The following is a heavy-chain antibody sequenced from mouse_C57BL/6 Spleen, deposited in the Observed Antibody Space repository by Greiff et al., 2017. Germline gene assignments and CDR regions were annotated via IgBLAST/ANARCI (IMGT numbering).Heavy chain of an antibody. J-gene: IGHJ3*01. CDR3: ARPYYSNQFAY. D-gene: IGHD2-5*01. V-gene: IGHV1-26*01. CDR1: GYTFTDYY. Sequence: EVQLQQSGPELVKPGASVKISCKASGYTFTDYYMTWVKQSHGKSLEWIGDINPNNGGTSYNQKFKGKATLSVDKSSITTYMELRSLTSEDSAVYYCARPYYSNQFAYWGQGTLVTVSA. CDR2: INPNNGGT.